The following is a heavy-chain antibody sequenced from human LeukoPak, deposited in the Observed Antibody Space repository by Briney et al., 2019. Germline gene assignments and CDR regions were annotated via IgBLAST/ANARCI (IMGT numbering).Heavy chain of an antibody. D-gene: IGHD6-19*01. CDR1: GGTFSSYA. Sequence: SVKVSCKASGGTFSSYAISWVRQAPGQGLEWMGGIIPIFGTANYAQKFQGRVTITTDESTSTAYMELSSLRSEDTAVYYCATWRGWNLGIRSSGWYGGGYYFDYWGQGTLVTVSS. V-gene: IGHV1-69*05. CDR2: IIPIFGTA. J-gene: IGHJ4*02. CDR3: ATWRGWNLGIRSSGWYGGGYYFDY.